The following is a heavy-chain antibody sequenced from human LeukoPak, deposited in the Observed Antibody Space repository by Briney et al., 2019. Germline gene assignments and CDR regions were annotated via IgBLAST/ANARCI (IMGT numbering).Heavy chain of an antibody. V-gene: IGHV4-39*07. Sequence: PSETLSLTCAVYGGSFSSYYWGWIRQPPGKGLEWIGSIYYSGSTYYNPSLKSRVTISVDTSKNQFSLKLSSVTAADTAVYYCARLMVTRGGYPDYWGQGTLVTVSS. CDR3: ARLMVTRGGYPDY. J-gene: IGHJ4*02. CDR2: IYYSGST. D-gene: IGHD3-16*02. CDR1: GGSFSSYY.